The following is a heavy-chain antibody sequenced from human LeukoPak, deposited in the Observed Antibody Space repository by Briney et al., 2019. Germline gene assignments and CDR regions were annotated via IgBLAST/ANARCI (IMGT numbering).Heavy chain of an antibody. CDR1: GFIFSSYW. CDR2: INGDGSST. D-gene: IGHD5-18*01. Sequence: PGGSLRLSCAVSGFIFSSYWMHWARQAPGKGLVWVSHINGDGSSTNYADSVKGRFTISRDNAKNTLYLQMNSLRAEDTAVYYCARGGGYSYGYLGYWGQGTLVTVSS. J-gene: IGHJ4*02. CDR3: ARGGGYSYGYLGY. V-gene: IGHV3-74*01.